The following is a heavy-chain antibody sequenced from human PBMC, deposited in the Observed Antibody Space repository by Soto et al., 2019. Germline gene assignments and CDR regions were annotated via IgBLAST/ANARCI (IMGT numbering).Heavy chain of an antibody. V-gene: IGHV1-69*04. CDR1: GGTFSSYT. CDR3: ARDALDYGDYEYYFDY. D-gene: IGHD4-17*01. CDR2: IIPILGIA. Sequence: SVKVSCKASGGTFSSYTISWVRQAPGQGLEWMGRIIPILGIANYAQKFQGRVTITADKSTSTAYMELSSLRSEDTAVYYCARDALDYGDYEYYFDYWGQGTLVTVSS. J-gene: IGHJ4*02.